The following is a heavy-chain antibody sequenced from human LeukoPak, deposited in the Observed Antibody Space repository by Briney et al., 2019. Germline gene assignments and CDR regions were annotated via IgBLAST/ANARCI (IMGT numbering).Heavy chain of an antibody. J-gene: IGHJ1*01. CDR3: ARRSAYRLEYFQH. D-gene: IGHD1-26*01. V-gene: IGHV4-34*01. CDR1: GGSFSGYY. CDR2: INHSGST. Sequence: SETLSLTCAVYGGSFSGYYWSWIRQPPGKGLEWIGEINHSGSTNYNPPLKSRVTISVDTSKNQFPLKLSSVTAADTAVYYCARRSAYRLEYFQHWGQGTLVTVSS.